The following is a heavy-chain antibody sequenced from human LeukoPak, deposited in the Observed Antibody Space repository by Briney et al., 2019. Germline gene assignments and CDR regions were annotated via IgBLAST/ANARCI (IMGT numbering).Heavy chain of an antibody. CDR1: GGSISSSRFY. J-gene: IGHJ2*01. CDR3: ARHVSSDLRIVVVTSDWYFDR. Sequence: SETLSLTCIVSGGSISSSRFYWGWIRQPPGKGLQWIGTIYYSGTTYYNPSLKSRVTISADTSKNQFSLNLSSVTAADTGVYYCARHVSSDLRIVVVTSDWYFDRWGRGTLVTVSS. D-gene: IGHD2-21*02. V-gene: IGHV4-39*01. CDR2: IYYSGTT.